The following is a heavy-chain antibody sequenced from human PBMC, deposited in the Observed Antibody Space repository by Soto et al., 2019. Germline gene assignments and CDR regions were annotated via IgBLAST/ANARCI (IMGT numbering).Heavy chain of an antibody. D-gene: IGHD5-12*01. CDR1: GYTFTDYD. CDR3: ARGMLATRTDV. Sequence: ASVKVSCKASGYTFTDYDINWVRQATGQGLEWMGWMNPNTGNTRYAQKFQGRLIMTRDTSISTAYMELSSLRSDDTAVYYCARGMLATRTDVWGQGTLVTVYS. J-gene: IGHJ4*02. CDR2: MNPNTGNT. V-gene: IGHV1-8*01.